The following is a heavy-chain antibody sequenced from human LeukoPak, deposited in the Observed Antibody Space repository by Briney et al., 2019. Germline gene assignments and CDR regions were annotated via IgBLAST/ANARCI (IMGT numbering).Heavy chain of an antibody. CDR3: AKDVRGGDKTFQPTDH. CDR2: ISYNARRT. J-gene: IGHJ4*02. CDR1: GFTFSNYA. D-gene: IGHD2/OR15-2a*01. V-gene: IGHV3-23*01. Sequence: PGGSLRLSCAASGFTFSNYAMSWVRQAPGKGLEWVSTISYNARRTYYADSVKGRFTISRDNSNYMLYLQMNSLRAEDAAVYYCAKDVRGGDKTFQPTDHWGPGTLVIVSS.